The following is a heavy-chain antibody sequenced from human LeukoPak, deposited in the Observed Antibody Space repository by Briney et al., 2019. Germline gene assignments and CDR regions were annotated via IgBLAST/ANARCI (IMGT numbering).Heavy chain of an antibody. Sequence: SAPLSLPCAVYGGSFSGYYWTWIRQPPGKGLEWIGVMNPSGSTNYNPSLKSPVTISLDTSKNQFSLKLSSVTAADTAVYYCARGNPRIAAAYYYMDVWGKGTTVTVSS. D-gene: IGHD6-13*01. V-gene: IGHV4-34*01. CDR2: MNPSGST. CDR3: ARGNPRIAAAYYYMDV. J-gene: IGHJ6*03. CDR1: GGSFSGYY.